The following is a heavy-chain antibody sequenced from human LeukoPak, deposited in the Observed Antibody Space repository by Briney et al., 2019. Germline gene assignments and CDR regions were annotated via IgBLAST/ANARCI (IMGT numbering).Heavy chain of an antibody. CDR1: GFTFSSYA. CDR3: AKDPTDYYDSSGYCPYFDY. D-gene: IGHD3-22*01. J-gene: IGHJ4*02. Sequence: PGGSLRLSCAASGFTFSSYAMSWVRQAPGKGPEWVSAISGSGGSTYYADSVKGRVTISRDNSKKTLYMHMNSLRAEDTAVYYCAKDPTDYYDSSGYCPYFDYWGQGTLVTVSS. CDR2: ISGSGGST. V-gene: IGHV3-23*01.